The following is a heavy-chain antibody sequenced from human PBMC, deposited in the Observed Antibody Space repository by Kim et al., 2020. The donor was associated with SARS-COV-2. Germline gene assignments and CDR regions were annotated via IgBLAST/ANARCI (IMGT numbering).Heavy chain of an antibody. D-gene: IGHD6-6*01. Sequence: ASVKVSCKASGYTFTSYDINWVRQATGQGLEWMGWMNPNSGNTGYAQKFQGRVTMTRNTSISTAYMELSSLRSEDTAVYYCAREDRVAARQNHYYYYMDVWGKGTTVTVSS. CDR3: AREDRVAARQNHYYYYMDV. CDR2: MNPNSGNT. J-gene: IGHJ6*03. CDR1: GYTFTSYD. V-gene: IGHV1-8*01.